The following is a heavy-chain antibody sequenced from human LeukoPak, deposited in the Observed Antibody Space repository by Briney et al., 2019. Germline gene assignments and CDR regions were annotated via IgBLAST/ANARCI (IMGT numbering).Heavy chain of an antibody. CDR1: GYTFTSYG. D-gene: IGHD2-8*01. CDR3: ARAACTNGVCGYNWFDP. J-gene: IGHJ5*02. V-gene: IGHV1-18*01. Sequence: ASVKVSCKASGYTFTSYGISWVRQAPGQGLEWMGWISAYNGNTNYALKLQGRVTMTTDTSTSTAYMELRSLRSDDTAVYYCARAACTNGVCGYNWFDPWGQGTLVTVSS. CDR2: ISAYNGNT.